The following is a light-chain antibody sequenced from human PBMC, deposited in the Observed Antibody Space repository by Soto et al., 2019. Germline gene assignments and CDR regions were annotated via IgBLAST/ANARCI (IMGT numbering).Light chain of an antibody. Sequence: QSALTQPASVSGSPGQSITISCTGTSSDIGFYNYVSWYQQHPGKAPRRIIFEVAKRPSGVSSRFSGSKSGNTASLTISGLQAEDEADDHCSSYTNTGPLYVFGTGTKLTV. CDR2: EVA. J-gene: IGLJ1*01. CDR3: SSYTNTGPLYV. V-gene: IGLV2-14*01. CDR1: SSDIGFYNY.